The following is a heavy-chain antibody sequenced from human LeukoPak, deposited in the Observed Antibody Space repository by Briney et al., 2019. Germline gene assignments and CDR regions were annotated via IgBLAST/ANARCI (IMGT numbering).Heavy chain of an antibody. V-gene: IGHV4-59*01. CDR3: ARVGRGGVASAATEYFDY. Sequence: SETLSLTCTVSGGSISSYYWSWIRQPRGKGLEWIGYIYYSGSTNYNPSLKSRVTISVDTSKSQFSLKLSSVTAADTAVYYCARVGRGGVASAATEYFDYWGQGTLVTVSS. CDR2: IYYSGST. J-gene: IGHJ4*02. D-gene: IGHD6-13*01. CDR1: GGSISSYY.